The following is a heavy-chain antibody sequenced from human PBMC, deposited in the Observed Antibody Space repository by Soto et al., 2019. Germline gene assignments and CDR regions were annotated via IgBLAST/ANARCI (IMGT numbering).Heavy chain of an antibody. CDR2: ISAYNGNT. CDR3: ARDSAIFGVVSNWFDP. Sequence: ASVKVSCKASGYTFTGYYMHWVRQAPGQGLEWMGWISAYNGNTNYAQKLQGRVTMTTDTSTSTAYMELRSLRSDDTAVYYCARDSAIFGVVSNWFDPWGQGTLVTVSS. CDR1: GYTFTGYY. D-gene: IGHD3-3*01. V-gene: IGHV1-18*04. J-gene: IGHJ5*02.